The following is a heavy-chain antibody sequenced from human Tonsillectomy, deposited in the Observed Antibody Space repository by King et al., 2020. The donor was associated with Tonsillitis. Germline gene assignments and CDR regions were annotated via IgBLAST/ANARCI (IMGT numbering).Heavy chain of an antibody. CDR1: GFTFSGSA. V-gene: IGHV3-73*02. CDR2: IRSKANNYAT. Sequence: VQLVESGGGLVQPGGSLRIPCTASGFTFSGSAMHWVRQTSGRGLEWLGRIRSKANNYATEYAASVEGRFTISRDDSNNMAYLQMNSLKTEDTAVYYCTGLGDDTITIFNYWGQGTLVTVSS. J-gene: IGHJ4*02. D-gene: IGHD4-11*01. CDR3: TGLGDDTITIFNY.